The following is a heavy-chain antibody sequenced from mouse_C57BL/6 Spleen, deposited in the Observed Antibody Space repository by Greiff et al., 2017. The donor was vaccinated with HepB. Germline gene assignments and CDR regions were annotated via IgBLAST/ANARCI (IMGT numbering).Heavy chain of an antibody. V-gene: IGHV2-5*01. J-gene: IGHJ1*03. CDR2: IWRGGST. D-gene: IGHD2-4*01. CDR1: GFSLTSYG. Sequence: VQLQESGPGLVQPSQSLSITCTVSGFSLTSYGVHWVRQSPGKGLEWLGVIWRGGSTDYNAAFMSRLSITKDNSKSQVFFKMNSLQADDTAIYYCAKCDYDEGWYFDVWGTGTTVTVSS. CDR3: AKCDYDEGWYFDV.